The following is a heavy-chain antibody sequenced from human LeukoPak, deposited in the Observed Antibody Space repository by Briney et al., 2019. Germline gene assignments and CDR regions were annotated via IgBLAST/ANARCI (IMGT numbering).Heavy chain of an antibody. CDR3: ARDRWGFFES. CDR1: GFTFSSYS. V-gene: IGHV3-48*01. Sequence: PGGSLRLSRAASGFTFSSYSMNWVRQAPGKGLEWISYISVSRSTIYYADSVKGRFTISRDNAKNSLYLQMNSLRAEDTAVYYCARDRWGFFESWGQGTLVTVSS. D-gene: IGHD3-3*01. J-gene: IGHJ4*02. CDR2: ISVSRSTI.